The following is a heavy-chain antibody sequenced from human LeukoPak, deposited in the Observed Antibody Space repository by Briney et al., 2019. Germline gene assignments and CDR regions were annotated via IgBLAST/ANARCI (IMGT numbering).Heavy chain of an antibody. CDR1: GFTFSSYA. D-gene: IGHD4/OR15-4a*01. Sequence: GGSLRLSCAASGFTFSSYAMSWVRQAPGKGLEWVSAISGSGYSTYYADSVKGRFTISRDNSKNTLYLQMNSLRTEDTAVYYCARRAGAYSHPYDYWGQGTLVTVSS. V-gene: IGHV3-23*01. J-gene: IGHJ4*02. CDR3: ARRAGAYSHPYDY. CDR2: ISGSGYST.